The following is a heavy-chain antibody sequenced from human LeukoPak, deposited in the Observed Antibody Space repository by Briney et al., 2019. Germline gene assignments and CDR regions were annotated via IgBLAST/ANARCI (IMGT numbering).Heavy chain of an antibody. V-gene: IGHV1-2*06. CDR3: ASGTYGDYSFDF. CDR2: INTNSGDT. Sequence: GASVKVSCKXSGYTFSGDYLHWVRQAPGQGLEWMGRINTNSGDTNYAQKFQGRVTMTTDTSVYMELSGLRSDDTAVYYCASGTYGDYSFDFWGQGVLVTVSS. D-gene: IGHD2-21*02. J-gene: IGHJ4*02. CDR1: GYTFSGDY.